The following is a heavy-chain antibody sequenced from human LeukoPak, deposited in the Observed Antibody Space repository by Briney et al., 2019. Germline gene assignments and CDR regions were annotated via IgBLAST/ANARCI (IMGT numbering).Heavy chain of an antibody. CDR2: IYYSGST. D-gene: IGHD2-2*01. V-gene: IGHV4-39*07. J-gene: IGHJ3*02. CDR3: ARDVPPLSVVVPAAIGPAFDI. CDR1: GGSISSSSYY. Sequence: SETLSLTCTVSGGSISSSSYYWGWIRQPPGKGLEWIGSIYYSGSTYYNPSLKSRVTISVDTSKNQFSLKLSSVTAADTAVYYCARDVPPLSVVVPAAIGPAFDIWGQGTMVTVSS.